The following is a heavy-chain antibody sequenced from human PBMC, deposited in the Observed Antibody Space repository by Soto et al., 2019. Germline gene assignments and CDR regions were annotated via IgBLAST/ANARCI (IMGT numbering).Heavy chain of an antibody. J-gene: IGHJ5*02. CDR2: IIPIFGTA. D-gene: IGHD2-15*01. Sequence: SVEVAFKAAWGTWRIYSRSGGRHSPVQGLEWMGGIIPIFGTANYAQKVQCRVTITADKSTSTAYMELSSLRSEDTAVYYCARENIPAHGKGWFVHWGPGTMVTVSS. CDR3: ARENIPAHGKGWFVH. CDR1: WGTWRIYS. V-gene: IGHV1-69*06.